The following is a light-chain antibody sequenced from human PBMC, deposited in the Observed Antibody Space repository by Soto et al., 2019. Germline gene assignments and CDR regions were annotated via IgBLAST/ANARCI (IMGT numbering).Light chain of an antibody. V-gene: IGKV1-39*01. Sequence: DIQMTQSPSSLSASVGDRVTITCRASQSISTYLNWYQQKPGKAPKLLIYSASSLQSGVPSRFSGSGSGTDFTLTISSLQLEDFATYSCQQTYSTPWTFGQGTKVEIK. CDR1: QSISTY. J-gene: IGKJ1*01. CDR2: SAS. CDR3: QQTYSTPWT.